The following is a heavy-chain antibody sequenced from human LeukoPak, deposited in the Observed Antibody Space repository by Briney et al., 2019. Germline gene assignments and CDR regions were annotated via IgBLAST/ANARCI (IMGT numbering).Heavy chain of an antibody. CDR3: ARGGIVVWDNWFDP. J-gene: IGHJ5*02. Sequence: ASVKVSCKASGYTSTGYYMHWVRQAPGQGLEWMGRINPNSGGTNYAQKFQGRVTMTRDTSISTAYMELSRLRSDDTAVYYCARGGIVVWDNWFDPWGQGTLVTVSS. D-gene: IGHD2-2*01. CDR2: INPNSGGT. V-gene: IGHV1-2*06. CDR1: GYTSTGYY.